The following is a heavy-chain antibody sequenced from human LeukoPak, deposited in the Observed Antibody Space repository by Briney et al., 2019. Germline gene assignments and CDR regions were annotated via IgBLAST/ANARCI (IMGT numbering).Heavy chain of an antibody. CDR3: ARGGSTPYMDV. CDR2: IYYSGTT. V-gene: IGHV4-59*11. Sequence: PSETLSLTCTVSGGSISSHYWSWIRQPPGKGLEWIGFIYYSGTTNYNPSLKSRVTISVDKSNNQFSLKLTSVTAADTAVYYCARGGSTPYMDVWGKGTTVTVSS. CDR1: GGSISSHY. J-gene: IGHJ6*03. D-gene: IGHD2-2*01.